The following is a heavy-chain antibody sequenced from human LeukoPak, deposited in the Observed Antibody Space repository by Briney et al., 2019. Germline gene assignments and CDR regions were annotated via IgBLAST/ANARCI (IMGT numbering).Heavy chain of an antibody. CDR1: GFTFSSYA. Sequence: GGSLRPSCAASGFTFSSYAMHWVRQAPGKGLEWVAVISYDGSNKYYADSVKGRFTISRDNSKNTLYLQMNSLRAEDTAVYYCVRGQRGGYCSGGSCLDYWGQGTLVTVSS. CDR2: ISYDGSNK. V-gene: IGHV3-30-3*01. CDR3: VRGQRGGYCSGGSCLDY. D-gene: IGHD2-15*01. J-gene: IGHJ4*02.